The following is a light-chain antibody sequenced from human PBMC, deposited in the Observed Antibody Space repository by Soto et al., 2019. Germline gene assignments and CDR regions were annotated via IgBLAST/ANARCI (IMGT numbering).Light chain of an antibody. CDR1: SSDIGIYNY. CDR2: RVR. V-gene: IGLV2-14*01. CDR3: SSYTRTGSLYV. Sequence: QSALTQPASVSGSPGQSITISCTGTSSDIGIYNYVSWYQQHPGKAPKLLIYRVRNRPSGVSNRFSGSKSGNTASLTISGLQAEDETDYYCSSYTRTGSLYVFGTGTKLTVL. J-gene: IGLJ1*01.